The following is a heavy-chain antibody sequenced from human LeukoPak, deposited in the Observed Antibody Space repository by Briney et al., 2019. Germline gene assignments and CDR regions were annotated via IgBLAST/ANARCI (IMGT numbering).Heavy chain of an antibody. CDR2: ISYDGSNK. CDR1: GFTFSSYG. V-gene: IGHV3-30*03. J-gene: IGHJ3*02. D-gene: IGHD1-26*01. CDR3: ARGHSGSYYDAFDI. Sequence: GRSLRLSCAASGFTFSSYGMHWVRQAPGKGLEWVAVISYDGSNKYYADSVKGRFTISRDNSKNTLYLQMNTLRAEDTAVYYCARGHSGSYYDAFDIWGQGTMVTVSS.